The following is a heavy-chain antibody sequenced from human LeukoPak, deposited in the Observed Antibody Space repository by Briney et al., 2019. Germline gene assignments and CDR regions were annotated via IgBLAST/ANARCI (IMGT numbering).Heavy chain of an antibody. J-gene: IGHJ4*02. CDR2: INAGNGNT. V-gene: IGHV1-3*01. Sequence: AASVNVSCKASGYTFTSYAMHWVRQAPGQRLEWMGWINAGNGNTKYSQKFQGRVTITRDTSASTAYMELSSLRSEDTAVYYCARGSDSSGWYFCDWGQGTLVTVSS. D-gene: IGHD6-19*01. CDR3: ARGSDSSGWYFCD. CDR1: GYTFTSYA.